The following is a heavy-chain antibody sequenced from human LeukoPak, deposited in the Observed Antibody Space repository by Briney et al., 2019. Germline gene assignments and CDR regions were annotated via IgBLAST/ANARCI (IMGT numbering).Heavy chain of an antibody. CDR2: ISGSGGST. J-gene: IGHJ4*02. Sequence: PGGSLRLSCAASGFTFSSYAMSWVRQAPGEGLEWVSAISGSGGSTYYADSVKGRFTISRDNSKNTLYLQMNSLRAEDTAVYYCAKAGYSSSWYFRAYYFDYWGQGTLVTVSS. D-gene: IGHD6-13*01. V-gene: IGHV3-23*01. CDR3: AKAGYSSSWYFRAYYFDY. CDR1: GFTFSSYA.